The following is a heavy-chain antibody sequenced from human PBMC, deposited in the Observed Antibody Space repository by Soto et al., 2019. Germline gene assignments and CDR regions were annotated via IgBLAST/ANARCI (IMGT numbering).Heavy chain of an antibody. Sequence: SETLSLTWTVSGDSVSSDNYYWTWVRQAPGKGLEWIGYIYSSGSINYNPSLKSRVTISLDPSSNQFSLKLTSVTAADTAVYYCARDIRGYSRAFDYWGQGTLVTVSS. CDR2: IYSSGSI. J-gene: IGHJ4*02. V-gene: IGHV4-61*01. D-gene: IGHD5-18*01. CDR1: GDSVSSDNYY. CDR3: ARDIRGYSRAFDY.